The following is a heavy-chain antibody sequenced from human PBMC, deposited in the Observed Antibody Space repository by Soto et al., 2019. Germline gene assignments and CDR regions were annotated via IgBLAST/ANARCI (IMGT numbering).Heavy chain of an antibody. CDR2: KFYRVKWYN. Sequence: QTLSLTCAISGGSISSNSAAWNWSMQSQSRGLECLGRKFYRVKWYNDYAVSVKSRITINPETSKNQFSLQLNSVTPEDTAVYYCARGRGSSWLYSYYYYGMDVWGQGTTVAVSS. CDR1: GGSISSNSAA. J-gene: IGHJ6*02. V-gene: IGHV6-1*01. D-gene: IGHD6-13*01. CDR3: ARGRGSSWLYSYYYYGMDV.